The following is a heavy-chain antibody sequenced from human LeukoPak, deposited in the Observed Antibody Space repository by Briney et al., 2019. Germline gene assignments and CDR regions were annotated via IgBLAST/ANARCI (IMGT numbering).Heavy chain of an antibody. V-gene: IGHV1-58*02. D-gene: IGHD2-2*01. CDR2: IVVGSGNT. CDR1: GFTFTSSA. Sequence: SVKVSCKASGFTFTSSAMQWVRQARGQRLEWIGWIVVGSGNTNYAQKFQERVTITRDMSTITAYMELSSLRSEDTAVYYCAAPAISDDAFDIWGQGTMVTVSS. CDR3: AAPAISDDAFDI. J-gene: IGHJ3*02.